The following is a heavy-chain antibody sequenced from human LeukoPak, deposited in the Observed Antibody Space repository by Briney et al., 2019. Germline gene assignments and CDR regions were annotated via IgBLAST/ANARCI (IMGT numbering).Heavy chain of an antibody. D-gene: IGHD2-15*01. CDR2: NSAYNDNK. V-gene: IGHV1-18*01. CDR3: ARDWLCSGGSRRNVFDI. CDR1: GYTFSNYG. Sequence: GASVKVSCKASGYTFSNYGISWVRQAPGQGLEWMGWNSAYNDNKNDAQKFHDRVSITTDTATDTSYVELRSLSSDDTALYYCARDWLCSGGSRRNVFDIWGQGTMVTVSS. J-gene: IGHJ3*02.